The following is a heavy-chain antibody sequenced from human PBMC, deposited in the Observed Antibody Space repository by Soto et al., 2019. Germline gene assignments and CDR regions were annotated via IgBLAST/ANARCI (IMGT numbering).Heavy chain of an antibody. D-gene: IGHD6-13*01. J-gene: IGHJ4*02. CDR1: GFTFSDYH. CDR2: ISSSDSSI. CDR3: AKVSSSWYAGFFDL. Sequence: GGSLRLSCAASGFTFSDYHMNWIRQAPGKGLEWVSYISSSDSSIYYADSVKGRFTISRDNAKNSLYLQMNSLRAEDTAVYYCAKVSSSWYAGFFDLWGQGTLVTVSS. V-gene: IGHV3-11*01.